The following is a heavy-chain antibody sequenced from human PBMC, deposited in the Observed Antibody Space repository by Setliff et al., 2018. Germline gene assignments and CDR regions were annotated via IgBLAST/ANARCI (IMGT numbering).Heavy chain of an antibody. CDR2: ICHSGST. J-gene: IGHJ4*02. CDR3: RFWSGYYKNDY. D-gene: IGHD3-3*01. V-gene: IGHV4-38-2*01. Sequence: SETLSLTCDVSGYSISSGYCWGWIRQPPGKGLEWIGSICHSGSTHYNPSLKSRVTISVDTSKNEFSLKVSSVTAADTAVYYCRFWSGYYKNDYWGQGTPVTVSS. CDR1: GYSISSGYC.